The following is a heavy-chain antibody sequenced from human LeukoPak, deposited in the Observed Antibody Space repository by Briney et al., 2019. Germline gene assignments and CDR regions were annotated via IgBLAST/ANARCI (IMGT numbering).Heavy chain of an antibody. CDR3: ARGPLYSSNWSFDC. CDR2: ILYDGSDK. D-gene: IGHD6-13*01. J-gene: IGHJ4*02. Sequence: GGSLRLSCAASGFTFSTYGMHWVRQAPGKGLEWVAAILYDGSDKYYADSVKGRFTISRDNSKNTLYLQMNSLRPEDTAVYYCARGPLYSSNWSFDCWGQGTLVTVSS. CDR1: GFTFSTYG. V-gene: IGHV3-30*03.